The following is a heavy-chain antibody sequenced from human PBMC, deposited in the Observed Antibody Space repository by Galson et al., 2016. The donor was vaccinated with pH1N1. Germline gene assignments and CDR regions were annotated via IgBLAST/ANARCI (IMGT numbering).Heavy chain of an antibody. Sequence: SCKASGGIFNSNAINWVRQAPGQGLEWMGGIIAIFGTTNYAQKFQGRVTITTDESTTTAYMELSSLRSEDTAVYYCAGGPHYYLSYMDVWGKGTTVTVSS. J-gene: IGHJ6*03. CDR2: IIAIFGTT. V-gene: IGHV1-69*05. CDR3: AGGPHYYLSYMDV. CDR1: GGIFNSNA.